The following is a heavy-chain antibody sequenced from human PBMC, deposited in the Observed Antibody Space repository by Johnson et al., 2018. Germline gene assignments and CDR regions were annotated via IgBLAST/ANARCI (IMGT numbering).Heavy chain of an antibody. V-gene: IGHV1-69*01. D-gene: IGHD3-22*01. CDR2: IIPIFGTA. CDR1: GGTFSSYA. J-gene: IGHJ3*02. CDR3: ARDRPTYYYDSSGYYADAFDI. Sequence: QVQLVESGAEVKKXGSSVKVSCKASGGTFSSYAISWVRQAPGQGLEWMGGIIPIFGTANYAQKFQGRVTITADESTSTAYMELSSLRTEDTAVYYCARDRPTYYYDSSGYYADAFDIWGQGTMVTVSS.